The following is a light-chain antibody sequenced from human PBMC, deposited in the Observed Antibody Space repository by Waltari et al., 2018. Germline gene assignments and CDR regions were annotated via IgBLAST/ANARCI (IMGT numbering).Light chain of an antibody. Sequence: EIVLTQSPGTLSLSPGEPATLSCRASQSVGRSLVWYQQKPGQAPRLLIYDTNKRATGIPDRFSDSGSGTDFSLTISRLEPEDFAVYYCQKYDRLPATFGQGTKVEIK. J-gene: IGKJ1*01. V-gene: IGKV3-20*01. CDR3: QKYDRLPAT. CDR1: QSVGRS. CDR2: DTN.